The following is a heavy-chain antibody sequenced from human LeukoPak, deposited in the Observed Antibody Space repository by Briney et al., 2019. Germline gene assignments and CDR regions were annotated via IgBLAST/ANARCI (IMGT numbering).Heavy chain of an antibody. CDR1: GFTFSSYA. Sequence: PGGSLRLSCAASGFTFSSYAMSWVRQAPGKGLEWVSAISGSGGSTYYADSVKGRFTISRDDSKNTLYLQMNSLRAEDTAVYYCAKDDEYQLPLTWFDPWGQGTLVTVSS. D-gene: IGHD2-2*01. CDR3: AKDDEYQLPLTWFDP. J-gene: IGHJ5*02. CDR2: ISGSGGST. V-gene: IGHV3-23*01.